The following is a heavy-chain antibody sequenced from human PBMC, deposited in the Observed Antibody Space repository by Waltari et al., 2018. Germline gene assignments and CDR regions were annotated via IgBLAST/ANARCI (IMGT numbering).Heavy chain of an antibody. CDR2: IYYSGST. CDR3: ARADYYGSLDP. CDR1: GGSISSSSYY. J-gene: IGHJ5*02. V-gene: IGHV4-39*01. Sequence: QLQLQESGPGLVKPSETLSLTCTVSGGSISSSSYYWGWIRQPPGKGLEWIGSIYYSGSTDYNPSLKSRVTISVDTSKNQFSLKLSSVTAADTAVYYCARADYYGSLDPWGQGTLVTVSS. D-gene: IGHD3-10*01.